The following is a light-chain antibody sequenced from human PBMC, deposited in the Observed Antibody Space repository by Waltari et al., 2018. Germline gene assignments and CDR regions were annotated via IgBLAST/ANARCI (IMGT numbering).Light chain of an antibody. Sequence: QSVLTQPPSASGTPGQRVTISCSGSSSNLGNNVVNWYQQVPGTAPKLLICRNDLRPSGGPDRFSASKPGTSASLAISGLQSEDEAEYYCASWDDSLNGHWVFGGGTKVTVL. CDR2: RND. CDR1: SSNLGNNV. V-gene: IGLV1-44*01. J-gene: IGLJ3*02. CDR3: ASWDDSLNGHWV.